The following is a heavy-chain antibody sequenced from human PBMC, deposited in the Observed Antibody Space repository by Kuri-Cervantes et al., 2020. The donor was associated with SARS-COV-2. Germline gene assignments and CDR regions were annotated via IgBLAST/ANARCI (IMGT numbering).Heavy chain of an antibody. J-gene: IGHJ4*02. CDR3: ARESGSYYGY. V-gene: IGHV4-38-2*02. CDR2: FYYPATA. Sequence: SETLSLTCAVSGYSISSGYYWGWIRQPPGKTLEWIGSFYYPATASYNPSLRSRVTIFVDTSKNQLSLRLSSVTAADTAVYYCARESGSYYGYWGQGTLVTVSS. CDR1: GYSISSGYY. D-gene: IGHD1-26*01.